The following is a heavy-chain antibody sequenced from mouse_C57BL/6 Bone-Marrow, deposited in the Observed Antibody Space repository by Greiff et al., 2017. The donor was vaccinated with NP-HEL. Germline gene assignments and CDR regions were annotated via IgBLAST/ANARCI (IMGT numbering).Heavy chain of an antibody. J-gene: IGHJ3*01. D-gene: IGHD2-3*01. Sequence: EVKLVESGGGLVKPGGSLKLSCAASGFTFSSYAMSWVRQTPETRLEWVATISDGGSYTYSPDTVKGRFTISRDNAKNNLYLQMSHLKSEDTAMYYCAKRGYDGYYGGRFADWGQGTLVTVSA. CDR1: GFTFSSYA. V-gene: IGHV5-4*03. CDR2: ISDGGSYT. CDR3: AKRGYDGYYGGRFAD.